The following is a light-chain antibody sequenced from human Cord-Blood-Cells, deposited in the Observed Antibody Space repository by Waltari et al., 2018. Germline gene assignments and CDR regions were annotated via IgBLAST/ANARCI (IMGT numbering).Light chain of an antibody. J-gene: IGLJ2*01. CDR3: QVWDVV. V-gene: IGLV3-21*04. Sequence: SYVLTQPPSVSVAPGKTARITCGGNNIGSKSVHWYQQKPGQAPVLVIYYDSDRPSGIPERFSDSNSGNTATLTISRVEAGDEADYYCQVWDVVFGGGTKLTVL. CDR1: NIGSKS. CDR2: YDS.